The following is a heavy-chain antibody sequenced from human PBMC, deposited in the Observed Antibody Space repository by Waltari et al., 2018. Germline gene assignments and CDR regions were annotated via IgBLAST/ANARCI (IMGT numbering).Heavy chain of an antibody. CDR2: ISYDGSNK. J-gene: IGHJ6*02. V-gene: IGHV3-30*18. CDR1: GFTFSSYG. D-gene: IGHD1-26*01. Sequence: QVQLVESGGGVVQPGRSLRLSCAASGFTFSSYGMHWVRQAPGKGLEWVAVISYDGSNKYYADAVKGRFTISRDNSKNTLYLQMNSLRAEDTAVYYCAKDRVSGTDGMDVWGQGTTVTVSS. CDR3: AKDRVSGTDGMDV.